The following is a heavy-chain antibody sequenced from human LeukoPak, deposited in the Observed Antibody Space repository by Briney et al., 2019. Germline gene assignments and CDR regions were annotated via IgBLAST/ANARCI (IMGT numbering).Heavy chain of an antibody. D-gene: IGHD6-19*01. CDR2: INTNTGNP. Sequence: ASVKVSCKASGYTFTSYAMNWVRQAPGQGLEWMGWINTNTGNPTYAQGFTGRFVFSLDTSVSTAYLQISSLKAEDTAVYYCAREPYTLAVAGTLFDYWGQGTLVTVSS. CDR1: GYTFTSYA. CDR3: AREPYTLAVAGTLFDY. J-gene: IGHJ4*02. V-gene: IGHV7-4-1*02.